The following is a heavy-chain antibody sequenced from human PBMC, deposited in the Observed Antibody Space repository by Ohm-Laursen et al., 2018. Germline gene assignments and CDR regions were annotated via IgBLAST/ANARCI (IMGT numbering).Heavy chain of an antibody. CDR2: ISSSGSTI. CDR3: TSARIRRGVVPAAFDF. CDR1: RFTFSDYY. D-gene: IGHD2-2*01. Sequence: SLRLSCTASRFTFSDYYMSWIRQAPGKGLEWVSYISSSGSTIYYADSVKGRFTISRDNARDSMYMQMNSLRAEDTAVYYCTSARIRRGVVPAAFDFWGQGTLVTVSS. J-gene: IGHJ4*02. V-gene: IGHV3-11*04.